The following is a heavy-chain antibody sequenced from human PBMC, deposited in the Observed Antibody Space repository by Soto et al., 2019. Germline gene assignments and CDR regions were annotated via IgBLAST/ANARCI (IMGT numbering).Heavy chain of an antibody. V-gene: IGHV3-30*18. D-gene: IGHD6-13*01. Sequence: QVQLVESGGGVVQPGRSLRLSCAASGFTFSSYGMHWVRQAPGKGLEWVAVISHDGSNKYYADSVKGRFTISRDNSKNTLYLQMNSLRAEDTAVYYCAKAKYSSSWYSYGMDVWGQGTTVTVPS. CDR2: ISHDGSNK. CDR1: GFTFSSYG. J-gene: IGHJ6*02. CDR3: AKAKYSSSWYSYGMDV.